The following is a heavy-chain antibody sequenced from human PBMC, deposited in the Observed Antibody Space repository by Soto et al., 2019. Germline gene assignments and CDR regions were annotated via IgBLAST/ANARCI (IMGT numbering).Heavy chain of an antibody. CDR3: ARDSDCSGGSCYSRRGYYYYYGMDV. V-gene: IGHV4-31*03. J-gene: IGHJ6*02. CDR2: IYYSGST. CDR1: GGSISSGGYY. Sequence: QVQLQESGPGLVKPSQTLSLTCTVSGGSISSGGYYWSWIRQHPGKGLEWIGYIYYSGSTYYNPSLESRVTISVDTSKNQFSLKLSSVTAADTDVYYCARDSDCSGGSCYSRRGYYYYYGMDVWGQGTTVTVSS. D-gene: IGHD2-15*01.